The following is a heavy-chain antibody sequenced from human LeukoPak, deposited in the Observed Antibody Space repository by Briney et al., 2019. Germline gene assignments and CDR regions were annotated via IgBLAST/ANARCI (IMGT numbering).Heavy chain of an antibody. CDR2: TYYSGST. CDR3: ARCIAVAGNYYYGMDV. Sequence: SETLSLTCTVSGGSISSYYWSWIRQPPGKGLEWIGYTYYSGSTYYNPSLKSRVTISVDTSKNQFSLKLSSVTAADTAVYYCARCIAVAGNYYYGMDVWGQGTTVTVSS. D-gene: IGHD6-19*01. V-gene: IGHV4-59*12. CDR1: GGSISSYY. J-gene: IGHJ6*02.